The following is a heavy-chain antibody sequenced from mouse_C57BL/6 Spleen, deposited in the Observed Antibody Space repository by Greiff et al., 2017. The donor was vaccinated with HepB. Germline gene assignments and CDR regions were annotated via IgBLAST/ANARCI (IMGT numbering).Heavy chain of an antibody. CDR3: VRSGLRYWYFDV. V-gene: IGHV10-1*01. CDR2: IRSKSNNYAT. Sequence: EVMLVESGGGLVQPKGSLKLSCAASGFSFNTYAMNWVRQAPGKGLEWVARIRSKSNNYATYYADSVKDRFTISRDDSESMLYLQMNNLKTEDTAMYYCVRSGLRYWYFDVWGTGTTVTVSS. D-gene: IGHD3-1*01. J-gene: IGHJ1*03. CDR1: GFSFNTYA.